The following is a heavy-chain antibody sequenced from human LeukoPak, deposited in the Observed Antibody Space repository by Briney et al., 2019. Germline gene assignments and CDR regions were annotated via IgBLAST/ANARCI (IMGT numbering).Heavy chain of an antibody. CDR2: INTDESST. D-gene: IGHD3-22*01. V-gene: IGHV3-74*01. CDR3: ARGDDYYYDTSGYYY. CDR1: GFTFSNYW. Sequence: PGGSLRHSCAASGFTFSNYWMHWVRQAPGKGLVWVSRINTDESSTSYADSVKGRFTISRNNAKNTLYLQVNSLRAEDTAVYYCARGDDYYYDTSGYYYWGQGTLVTVSS. J-gene: IGHJ4*02.